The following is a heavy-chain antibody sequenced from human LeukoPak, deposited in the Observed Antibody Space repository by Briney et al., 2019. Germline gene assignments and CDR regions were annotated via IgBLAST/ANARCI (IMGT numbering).Heavy chain of an antibody. CDR1: GFTFDDYA. CDR2: ISWDGGST. J-gene: IGHJ4*02. D-gene: IGHD3-3*01. V-gene: IGHV3-43D*03. Sequence: GGSLRLSCAASGFTFDDYAMHWVRQAPGKGLEWVSLISWDGGSTYYADSVKGRFTISRDNSKNSLYLQMNSLRAEDTALYYCAKSTYYDFRSGPDYWGQGTLVTVSS. CDR3: AKSTYYDFRSGPDY.